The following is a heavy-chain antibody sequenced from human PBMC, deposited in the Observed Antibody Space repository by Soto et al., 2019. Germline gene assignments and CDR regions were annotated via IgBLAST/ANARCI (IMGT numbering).Heavy chain of an antibody. CDR3: ASFSPNSSSSGRWGSWGYSYGMHV. V-gene: IGHV3-33*01. CDR1: GFTFSSYG. D-gene: IGHD6-6*01. Sequence: QVQLVESGGGVVQPGRSLRLSCAASGFTFSSYGMHWVRQAPGKGLEWVAVIWYDGSNKYYADSVKGRFTISRDNSKNTLYLQMNSLRAEDTAVYYCASFSPNSSSSGRWGSWGYSYGMHVWGQGTTVTVSS. J-gene: IGHJ6*02. CDR2: IWYDGSNK.